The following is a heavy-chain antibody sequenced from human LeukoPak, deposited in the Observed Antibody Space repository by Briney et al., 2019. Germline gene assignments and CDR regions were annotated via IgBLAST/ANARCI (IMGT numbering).Heavy chain of an antibody. D-gene: IGHD4-11*01. CDR2: VYQSGIT. CDR1: CYSISRGYY. CDR3: ARRYSNSYFDY. Sequence: KPSETLSLTRAVSCYSISRGYYWGWIRQPPRKGLEWIGKVYQSGITYYNASLKSRVTISVDTSKNQFSRKLNSVTAADTAVYYCARRYSNSYFDYWGQGTLVTVSS. J-gene: IGHJ4*02. V-gene: IGHV4-38-2*01.